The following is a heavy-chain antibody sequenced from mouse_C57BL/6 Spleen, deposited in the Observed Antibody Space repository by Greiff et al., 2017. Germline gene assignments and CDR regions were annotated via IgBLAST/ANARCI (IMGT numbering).Heavy chain of an antibody. CDR2: ISSGSSTI. Sequence: EVQGVESGGGLVKPGGSLKLSCAASGFTFSDFGMHWVRQAPEKGLEWVAYISSGSSTIYYADTLKGRFTISRDNAKNTLFLQMTSLRSEDTAMYYCARRLTGPYYAMDYWGQGTSVTVSS. D-gene: IGHD4-1*01. V-gene: IGHV5-17*01. CDR3: ARRLTGPYYAMDY. CDR1: GFTFSDFG. J-gene: IGHJ4*01.